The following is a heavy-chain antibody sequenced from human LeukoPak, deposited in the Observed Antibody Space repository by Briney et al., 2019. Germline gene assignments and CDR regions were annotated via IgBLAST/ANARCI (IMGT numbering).Heavy chain of an antibody. Sequence: PGGSLRLSCAASGFTFNTYSMNWVRQAPGKGLEWVSSISSHSRDIYYADSVKGRFTISRDNAKNLLHLQMNSLRAEDTAVYYCARDDRDISSFRFDYWGHGILVTVSS. V-gene: IGHV3-21*01. CDR3: ARDDRDISSFRFDY. CDR2: ISSHSRDI. J-gene: IGHJ4*01. D-gene: IGHD6-6*01. CDR1: GFTFNTYS.